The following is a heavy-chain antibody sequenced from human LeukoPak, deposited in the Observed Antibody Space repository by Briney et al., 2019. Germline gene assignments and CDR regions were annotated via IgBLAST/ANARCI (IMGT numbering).Heavy chain of an antibody. D-gene: IGHD3-16*01. CDR3: ARTGNWGAFDI. CDR2: IYTSGST. J-gene: IGHJ3*02. CDR1: GFTFNSYA. V-gene: IGHV4-4*07. Sequence: GSLRLSCAASGFTFNSYAMHWIRQPAGKGLEWIGRIYTSGSTNYNPSLKSRVTISVDTSKNQFSLKLSSVTAADTAVYYFARTGNWGAFDIWGQGTMVTVSS.